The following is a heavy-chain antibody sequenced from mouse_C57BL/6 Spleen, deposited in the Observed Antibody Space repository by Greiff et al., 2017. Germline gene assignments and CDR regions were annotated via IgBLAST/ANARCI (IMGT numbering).Heavy chain of an antibody. V-gene: IGHV7-3*01. CDR2: IRNKANGYTT. J-gene: IGHJ3*01. CDR1: GFTFTDYY. D-gene: IGHD1-1*01. CDR3: ARPPHYYGSSPWFAY. Sequence: EVKVVESGGGLVQPGGSLSLSCAASGFTFTDYYMSWVRQPPGKALEWLGFIRNKANGYTTEYSASVKGRFTISRDNSQSILYLQMNALRAEDSATYYCARPPHYYGSSPWFAYWGQGTLVTVSA.